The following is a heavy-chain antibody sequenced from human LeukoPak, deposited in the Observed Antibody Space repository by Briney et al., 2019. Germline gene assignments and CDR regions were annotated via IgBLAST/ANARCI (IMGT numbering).Heavy chain of an antibody. D-gene: IGHD4-17*01. CDR3: AKENYGDSTGGRFQH. CDR1: GLTFSSYA. J-gene: IGHJ1*01. V-gene: IGHV3-23*01. Sequence: GGSLRLSCAASGLTFSSYAMSWVRQTPVKGLEWVSVISGSGGSTYYADSVKGRFTISRVNSKNTLYLQMNRLRAEDTAVYYCAKENYGDSTGGRFQHWGQGTLVTVSS. CDR2: ISGSGGST.